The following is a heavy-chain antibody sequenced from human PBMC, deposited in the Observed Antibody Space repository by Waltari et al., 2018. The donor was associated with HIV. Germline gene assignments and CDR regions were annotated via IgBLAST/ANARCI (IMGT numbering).Heavy chain of an antibody. CDR1: GFTISSYW. D-gene: IGHD2-2*01. CDR3: ARGGLSSTSKPDFDY. V-gene: IGHV3-74*01. Sequence: GGGLVQPGGSLRLSCAASGFTISSYWMHWVRQAPGKGLVWVSRINSDGSSTTYADSVKGRFTISGDNAKNTLYLQINSLRAEDTAVYYCARGGLSSTSKPDFDYWGQGTLVTVSS. CDR2: INSDGSST. J-gene: IGHJ4*02.